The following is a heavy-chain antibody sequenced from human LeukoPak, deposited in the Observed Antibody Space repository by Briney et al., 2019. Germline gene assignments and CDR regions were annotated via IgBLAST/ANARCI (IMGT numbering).Heavy chain of an antibody. CDR3: ARRDPFMGDALDF. Sequence: ESLKISCKGSGYTFTSFWIAWVRQMPGKGLEWMGIIYAGDSDTRYSPSFQGQVTISVDKSNSTAYLHWSSLTTSDTAMYFCARRDPFMGDALDFWGRGTMVTVAS. CDR2: IYAGDSDT. D-gene: IGHD3-10*01. V-gene: IGHV5-51*01. J-gene: IGHJ3*01. CDR1: GYTFTSFW.